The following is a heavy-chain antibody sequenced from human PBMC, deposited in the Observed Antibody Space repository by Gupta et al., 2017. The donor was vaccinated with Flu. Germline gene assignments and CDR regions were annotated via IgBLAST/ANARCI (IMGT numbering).Heavy chain of an antibody. V-gene: IGHV4-39*01. CDR1: Y. CDR3: ARQVPGRGTARPGACDI. Sequence: YWAWIRQPPGKGLEVIGTVYYSGRTYYKPSLKRRVTISVDTSKNQFSVKLSSMRAADTAVYYCARQVPGRGTARPGACDIGGQGTMVTVSS. CDR2: VYYSGRT. J-gene: IGHJ3*02. D-gene: IGHD2-21*02.